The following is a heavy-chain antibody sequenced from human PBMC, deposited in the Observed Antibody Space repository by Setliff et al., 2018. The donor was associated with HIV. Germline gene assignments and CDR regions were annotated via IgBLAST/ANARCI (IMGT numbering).Heavy chain of an antibody. CDR1: GFTFSNYA. CDR2: ISGGGGIT. D-gene: IGHD6-13*01. CDR3: AKDYLSSSTWYGGLGY. V-gene: IGHV3-23*01. Sequence: GESLRLSCAASGFTFSNYAMTWVRQAPGTGLECVSAISGGGGITYYADSVKGRFTISRDNSKNTLYLQMNSLRVEDTALYYCAKDYLSSSTWYGGLGYWGLGTLVTV. J-gene: IGHJ4*02.